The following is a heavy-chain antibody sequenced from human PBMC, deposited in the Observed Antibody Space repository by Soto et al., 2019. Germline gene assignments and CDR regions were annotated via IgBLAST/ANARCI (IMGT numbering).Heavy chain of an antibody. CDR1: GYTFTSYG. V-gene: IGHV1-18*01. D-gene: IGHD6-19*01. CDR3: ARVQQWLVRQGYNWFDP. Sequence: ASVKVSCKASGYTFTSYGISWVRQAPGQGLEWMGWISAYNGNTNYAQKLQGRVTMTTDTSTSTAYMELRSLRSDDTAVYYCARVQQWLVRQGYNWFDPWGQGTLVTVSS. J-gene: IGHJ5*02. CDR2: ISAYNGNT.